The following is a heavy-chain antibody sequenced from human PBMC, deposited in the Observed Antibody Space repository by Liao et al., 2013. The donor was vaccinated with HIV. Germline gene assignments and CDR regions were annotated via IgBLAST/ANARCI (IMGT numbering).Heavy chain of an antibody. V-gene: IGHV4-30-4*08. D-gene: IGHD4/OR15-4a*01. Sequence: QVQLQESGPGLVKPSQTLSLTCTVSGGSVTSADHFWTWIRQPPGKGLEWIGYISYSGSTYYNPSLKSRIIISLDTSKNQFSLRLSSVTAADTAVYFCAGGSAKGDSWGQGSLVTVSS. J-gene: IGHJ5*01. CDR3: AGGSAKGDS. CDR1: GGSVTSADHF. CDR2: ISYSGST.